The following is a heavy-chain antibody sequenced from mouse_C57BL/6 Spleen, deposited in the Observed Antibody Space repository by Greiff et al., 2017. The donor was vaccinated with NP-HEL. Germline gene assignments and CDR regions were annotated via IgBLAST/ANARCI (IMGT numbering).Heavy chain of an antibody. V-gene: IGHV1-26*01. J-gene: IGHJ2*01. CDR1: GYTFTDYY. CDR3: ARSRYVPFDY. CDR2: INPNNGGT. Sequence: EVQLQQSGPELVKPGASVKISCKASGYTFTDYYMNWVKQSHGKSLEWIGDINPNNGGTSYNQKFKGKATLTVDKSSSTAYMELRSLTSEDSAVYYCARSRYVPFDYWGQGTTLTVSS.